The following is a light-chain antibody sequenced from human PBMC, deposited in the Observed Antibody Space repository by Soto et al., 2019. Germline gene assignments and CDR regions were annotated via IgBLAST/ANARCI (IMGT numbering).Light chain of an antibody. J-gene: IGLJ1*01. CDR3: SSYAGSSNV. CDR1: ISDVGGYNY. V-gene: IGLV2-8*01. Sequence: QSALTQPLAASGSPGQSVAISCTGTISDVGGYNYVSWYQQHPGTAPKLMIYEVNKRPSGVPDRFSGSKSGNTASLTVSGLQAEDGADYYCSSYAGSSNVFGTGTKVTVL. CDR2: EVN.